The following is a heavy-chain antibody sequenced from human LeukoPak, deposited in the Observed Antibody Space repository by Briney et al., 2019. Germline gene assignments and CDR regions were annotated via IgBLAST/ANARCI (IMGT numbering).Heavy chain of an antibody. D-gene: IGHD3-10*01. CDR2: ISGSGEST. CDR3: AKASYGSGSYYTSLAD. Sequence: GGSLRLSCAASGFTFSNYAMSWVRQAPGKGLEWVSAISGSGESTYYADSVKGRFTISRDNSKNTLYLQMNTVRADGTAVYYCAKASYGSGSYYTSLADWGQGTLVTVSS. V-gene: IGHV3-23*01. CDR1: GFTFSNYA. J-gene: IGHJ4*02.